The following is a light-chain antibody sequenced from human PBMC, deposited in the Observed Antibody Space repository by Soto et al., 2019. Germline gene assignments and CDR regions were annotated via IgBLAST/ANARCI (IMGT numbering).Light chain of an antibody. CDR2: DAS. J-gene: IGKJ1*01. V-gene: IGKV3-15*01. CDR3: KQYNNWPPWT. Sequence: ILMTQSPATLSVSPGERATLSCRASQSISNNLAWYQQKPGQAPRLLIYDASTRATCIPARFSGSGSGTEFTLTIRGLQSEDFSVYYCKQYNNWPPWTFGQGTKVEIK. CDR1: QSISNN.